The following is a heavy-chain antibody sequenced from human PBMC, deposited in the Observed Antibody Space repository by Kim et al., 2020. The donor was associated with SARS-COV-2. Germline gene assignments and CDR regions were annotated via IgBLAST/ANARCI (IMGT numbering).Heavy chain of an antibody. Sequence: SETLSLTCTVSGGSINNYYWSWIRQPPGQGLEWIWYIYYSGSTNYNPSLKSRVTISVDTSKNQFSLTLSSVTAADTAVYYCACPGYHSWGQATLVTVSS. V-gene: IGHV4-59*01. D-gene: IGHD5-18*01. CDR2: IYYSGST. CDR1: GGSINNYY. J-gene: IGHJ4*02. CDR3: ACPGYHS.